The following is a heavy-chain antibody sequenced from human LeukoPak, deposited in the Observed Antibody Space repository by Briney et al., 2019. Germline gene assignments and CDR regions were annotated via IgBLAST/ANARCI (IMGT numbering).Heavy chain of an antibody. CDR2: MYHSGDT. Sequence: SETLSLTCTFSGASISRHYWSWIRQSPGKGLEWIGYMYHSGDTNYNPSLKSRVTISIDTSKNQFSLKLSSLTAADTAVYYCARGQLRCPLNYGSGKPRGCYFDYWGQGTLVTVSS. D-gene: IGHD3-10*01. J-gene: IGHJ4*02. CDR3: ARGQLRCPLNYGSGKPRGCYFDY. CDR1: GASISRHY. V-gene: IGHV4-59*11.